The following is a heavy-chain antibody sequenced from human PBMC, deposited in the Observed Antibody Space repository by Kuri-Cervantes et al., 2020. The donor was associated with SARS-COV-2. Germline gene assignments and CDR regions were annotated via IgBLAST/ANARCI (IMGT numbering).Heavy chain of an antibody. CDR3: ARVAGEGPIYYYYMDV. D-gene: IGHD2-21*01. CDR1: GFTFDDYA. V-gene: IGHV3-9*01. CDR2: ISWNSGSI. J-gene: IGHJ6*03. Sequence: SLKISCTTSGFTFDDYAMHWVRQAPGKGLEWVSGISWNSGSIVYADSVKGRFTISRDNAKNSLYLQMNSLRAEDTTVYFCARVAGEGPIYYYYMDVWGKGTTVTVSS.